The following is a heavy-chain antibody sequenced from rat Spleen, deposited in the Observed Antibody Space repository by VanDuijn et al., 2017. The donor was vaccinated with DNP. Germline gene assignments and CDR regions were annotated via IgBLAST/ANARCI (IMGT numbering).Heavy chain of an antibody. Sequence: EVQLQESGPGLVKPSQSLSLPCSVTGHSIPNSYRWNWIRKFPGNKLEWMGYINSAGNTNYNPSLKSQVSITRDTSRKQFFLHINSVTAEDTGTYYCASTQYSGDVNWFAYWGQGTLVTVSS. J-gene: IGHJ3*01. CDR2: INSAGNT. V-gene: IGHV3-3*01. CDR1: GHSIPNSYR. D-gene: IGHD1-1*01. CDR3: ASTQYSGDVNWFAY.